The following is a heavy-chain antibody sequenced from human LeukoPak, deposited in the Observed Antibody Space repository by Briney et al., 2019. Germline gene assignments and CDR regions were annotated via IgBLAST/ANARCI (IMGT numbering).Heavy chain of an antibody. J-gene: IGHJ4*02. Sequence: ASVKVSRKASGYTFTGYYMHWVRQAPGQGLEWMGWINPNSGGTNYAQKFQGRVTMTRDTSISTAYMELSRLRSDDTAVYYCAKDYYGSGSYYQFGYWGQGTLVTVSS. D-gene: IGHD3-10*01. CDR3: AKDYYGSGSYYQFGY. CDR1: GYTFTGYY. CDR2: INPNSGGT. V-gene: IGHV1-2*02.